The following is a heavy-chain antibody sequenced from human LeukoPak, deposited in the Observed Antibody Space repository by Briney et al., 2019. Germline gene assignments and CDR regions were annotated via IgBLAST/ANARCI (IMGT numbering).Heavy chain of an antibody. V-gene: IGHV3-21*01. CDR2: ISSSSSYI. CDR3: ARGPGSDY. D-gene: IGHD1-26*01. Sequence: GGSLRLSCAASGFTFSSYSMNWVRQAPGKGREGVSSISSSSSYIYYADSVKGRFTTSKDNAKNSLYLQMNSLRAEDTAVYYCARGPGSDYWGQGTLVTVSS. CDR1: GFTFSSYS. J-gene: IGHJ4*02.